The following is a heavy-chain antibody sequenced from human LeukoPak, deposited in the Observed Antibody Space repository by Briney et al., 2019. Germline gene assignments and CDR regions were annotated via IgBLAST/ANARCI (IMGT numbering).Heavy chain of an antibody. CDR3: ARDSSWSPGDY. V-gene: IGHV4-61*02. J-gene: IGHJ4*02. D-gene: IGHD6-13*01. Sequence: SETLSLTCTVSGGSISSGSYYWSWIRQPAGKGLEWIGRIYTSGSTNYNPSLKSRVTISVDTSKNQFSLKLSSVTAADTAVYYCARDSSWSPGDYWGQGTLVTVSS. CDR2: IYTSGST. CDR1: GGSISSGSYY.